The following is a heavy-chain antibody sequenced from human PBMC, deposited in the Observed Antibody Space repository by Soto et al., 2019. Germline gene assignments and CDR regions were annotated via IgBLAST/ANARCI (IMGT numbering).Heavy chain of an antibody. CDR2: ISSSSSYT. V-gene: IGHV3-11*06. J-gene: IGHJ4*02. CDR1: GFTFSDYY. CDR3: ARADHDYVWGSYRYTSYYFDY. Sequence: VGSLRLSCAASGFTFSDYYMSWIRQAPGKGLEWVSYISSSSSYTNYADSVKGRFTISRDNAKNSLYLQMNSLRAEDTAVYYCARADHDYVWGSYRYTSYYFDYWGQGTLVTVSS. D-gene: IGHD3-16*02.